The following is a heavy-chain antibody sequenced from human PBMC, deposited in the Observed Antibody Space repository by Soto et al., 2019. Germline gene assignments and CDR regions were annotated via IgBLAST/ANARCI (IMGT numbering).Heavy chain of an antibody. D-gene: IGHD6-13*01. CDR1: GFSFSTSAVG. J-gene: IGHJ4*02. V-gene: IGHV2-5*02. CDR2: IYWDDDK. CDR3: AHVYWAASGTRYYFDY. Sequence: QITLKESGPTLVKPTQTLTLTCTFSGFSFSTSAVGVGWIRQPPGKALEWLALIYWDDDKRYSPSLKSRLTITKDTSRNQVVVTMTNVDPVDTATYYCAHVYWAASGTRYYFDYWGQGTLVTVSS.